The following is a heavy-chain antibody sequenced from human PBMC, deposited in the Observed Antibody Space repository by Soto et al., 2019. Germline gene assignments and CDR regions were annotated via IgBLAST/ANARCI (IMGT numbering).Heavy chain of an antibody. D-gene: IGHD2-21*01. CDR2: IGPYGNSI. V-gene: IGHV3-11*01. CDR3: ARDDHTYGVY. CDR1: GFIFRDYF. J-gene: IGHJ4*02. Sequence: PGESLKISCAASGFIFRDYFMGWLLQAPGKGLEWVSYIGPYGNSIYYADSVKGRFTISRDDATKSLHLHMNSLRTDDTAVYYCARDDHTYGVYWGQGTPVTVSS.